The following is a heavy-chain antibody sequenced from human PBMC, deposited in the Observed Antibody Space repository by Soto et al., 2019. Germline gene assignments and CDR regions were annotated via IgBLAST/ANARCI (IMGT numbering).Heavy chain of an antibody. J-gene: IGHJ3*02. Sequence: QVQLVESGGGVVLPGTSLRLSCEASGFTFSTYGMHWVRQAPGKGLEWVAVMSSDGSKKYYAVSVKGRFTISRDNPKNTLYLQTNSLRAETTAVYYCGKYIRDYDDDGFDIWGQGTMVTVSS. V-gene: IGHV3-30*18. CDR3: GKYIRDYDDDGFDI. CDR2: MSSDGSKK. D-gene: IGHD3-22*01. CDR1: GFTFSTYG.